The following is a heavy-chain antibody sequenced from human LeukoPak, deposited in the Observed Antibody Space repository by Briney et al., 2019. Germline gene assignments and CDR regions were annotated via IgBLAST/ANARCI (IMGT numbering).Heavy chain of an antibody. CDR1: GYIFASYW. D-gene: IGHD2-8*02. CDR2: IYIGDSDT. V-gene: IGHV5-51*01. Sequence: GESLKISCQGPGYIFASYWIAWVRQMPGKGLEWMGIIYIGDSDTKYGPSFQGQVTISADKSISTAYLQWSSLKASDTAMYYCATGSGGDYDYWGQGTLVTVSS. CDR3: ATGSGGDYDY. J-gene: IGHJ4*02.